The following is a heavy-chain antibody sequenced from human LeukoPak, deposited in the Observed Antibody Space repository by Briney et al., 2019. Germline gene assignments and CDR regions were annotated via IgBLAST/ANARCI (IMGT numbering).Heavy chain of an antibody. CDR1: GYTFTDYY. V-gene: IGHV1-2*02. Sequence: ASVKVSCKASGYTFTDYYMHWVRQAPGQGLEWIGWINPNSGGTNYAQKFQGRVTMTRDTSISTAYMELSRLRSDDTAVYYCARGKTMVYCGGDCYRFDNWGQGTLVTVSS. D-gene: IGHD2-21*02. CDR3: ARGKTMVYCGGDCYRFDN. J-gene: IGHJ4*02. CDR2: INPNSGGT.